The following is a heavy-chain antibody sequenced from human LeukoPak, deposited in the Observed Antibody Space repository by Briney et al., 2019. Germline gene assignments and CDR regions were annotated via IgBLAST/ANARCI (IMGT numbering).Heavy chain of an antibody. CDR1: GGSISSGDYY. V-gene: IGHV4-30-4*01. D-gene: IGHD3-3*01. CDR2: IYYSGST. CDR3: ARVKDRIRSPTGWFDP. Sequence: SETLSLTCTVSGGSISSGDYYWSWIRQPPGKGLEWIGYIYYSGSTYYNPSLKSRVTITVDTSKNQFSLKLTSVTAADTAVYYCARVKDRIRSPTGWFDPWGQGTLVTVSS. J-gene: IGHJ5*02.